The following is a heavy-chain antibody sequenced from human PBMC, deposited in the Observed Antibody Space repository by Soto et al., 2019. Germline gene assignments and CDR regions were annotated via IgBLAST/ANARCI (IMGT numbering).Heavy chain of an antibody. V-gene: IGHV3-33*01. Sequence: GGSLRLSCAASGFTFSSYGMHWARQAPGKGLEWVVVIWYDGSNKYYADSVKGRFTISRDNSKNTLYLQMNSLRAEDTAVYYCARVMKQLGPEDYYYYYGMDVWGQGTTVTVSS. J-gene: IGHJ6*02. CDR2: IWYDGSNK. D-gene: IGHD6-13*01. CDR3: ARVMKQLGPEDYYYYYGMDV. CDR1: GFTFSSYG.